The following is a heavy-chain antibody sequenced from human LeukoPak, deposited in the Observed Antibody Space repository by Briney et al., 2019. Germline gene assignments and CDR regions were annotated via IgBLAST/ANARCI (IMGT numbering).Heavy chain of an antibody. CDR1: GFTFGDYA. CDR3: TRDAPDGGYYYPVDAFDI. D-gene: IGHD3-22*01. CDR2: IRSKAYGGTT. V-gene: IGHV3-49*03. Sequence: PGGSLRLSCTASGFTFGDYAMSWFRQAPGKGLEWVGFIRSKAYGGTTEYAASVKGRFTISRDDSKSIAYLQMNSLKTEDTAVYYCTRDAPDGGYYYPVDAFDIWGQGTTVTVSS. J-gene: IGHJ3*02.